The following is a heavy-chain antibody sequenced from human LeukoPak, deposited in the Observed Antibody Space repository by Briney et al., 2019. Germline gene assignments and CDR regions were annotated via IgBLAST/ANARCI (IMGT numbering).Heavy chain of an antibody. CDR3: ARDRGQDDPIDI. D-gene: IGHD3-10*01. J-gene: IGHJ4*02. V-gene: IGHV3-33*01. Sequence: GGSLRLSCAASGFTLRSYGMHWVRQAPGEGLETVAVIWHDGSVLDYSESVKGRFTVSRDNRKNTLYLQMDSLRVEDTAVYYCARDRGQDDPIDIWGQGTLVTVSS. CDR2: IWHDGSVL. CDR1: GFTLRSYG.